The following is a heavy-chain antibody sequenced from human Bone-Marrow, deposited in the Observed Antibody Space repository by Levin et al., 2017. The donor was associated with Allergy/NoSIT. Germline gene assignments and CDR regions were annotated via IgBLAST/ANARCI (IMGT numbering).Heavy chain of an antibody. Sequence: SQTLSLTCTVSGGSINNYYWNWIRRPPGKGLEWIGYIYYNGNTNYNPSLKSRVTISLDTSKNQVSLELRSVTAADTAVYYCARGPDYGPARCYHMDVWGKGTTVTVSS. CDR2: IYYNGNT. CDR3: ARGPDYGPARCYHMDV. V-gene: IGHV4-59*01. J-gene: IGHJ6*03. CDR1: GGSINNYY. D-gene: IGHD3-10*01.